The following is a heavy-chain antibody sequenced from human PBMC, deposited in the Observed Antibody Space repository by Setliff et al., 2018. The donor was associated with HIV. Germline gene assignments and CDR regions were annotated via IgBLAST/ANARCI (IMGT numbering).Heavy chain of an antibody. V-gene: IGHV1-2*02. CDR3: ARDYLHVFDI. Sequence: ASVKVSCKSSGYTFTGSFMHWVRQAPGQGLEWMGWINSASGGTNYAQNFQGRVTVTRDTSINTAYVELNSLKSDDTAVYYCARDYLHVFDIWGQGTMVTVS. CDR2: INSASGGT. CDR1: GYTFTGSF. J-gene: IGHJ3*02.